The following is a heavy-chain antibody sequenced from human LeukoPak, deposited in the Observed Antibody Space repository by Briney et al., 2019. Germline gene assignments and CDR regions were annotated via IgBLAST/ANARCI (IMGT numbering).Heavy chain of an antibody. CDR2: IYYSGST. D-gene: IGHD5-24*01. Sequence: SETLSLTCTVSGDAFSRYYRSWVRQPPGQGLEWIGYIYYSGSTNYNPSLKSRGTISVDTSKNQFCLKLSSVTAADTAVYYCARGDGYHAYWGQGPLVTVSS. CDR1: GDAFSRYY. J-gene: IGHJ4*02. CDR3: ARGDGYHAY. V-gene: IGHV4-59*01.